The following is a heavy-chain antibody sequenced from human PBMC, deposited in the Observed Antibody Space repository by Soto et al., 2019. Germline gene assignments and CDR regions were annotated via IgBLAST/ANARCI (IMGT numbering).Heavy chain of an antibody. D-gene: IGHD6-13*01. CDR1: GGSISSGGYY. V-gene: IGHV4-61*08. J-gene: IGHJ5*02. Sequence: SETLSLTCTVSGGSISSGGYYWSWIRQPPGKGLEWIGYIYYSGNTNYNPSLKSRVTISVDTSRNQFSLKLTSVTTTDTAVYYCASDETAAGTNWFDPWGQGTLVTVSS. CDR2: IYYSGNT. CDR3: ASDETAAGTNWFDP.